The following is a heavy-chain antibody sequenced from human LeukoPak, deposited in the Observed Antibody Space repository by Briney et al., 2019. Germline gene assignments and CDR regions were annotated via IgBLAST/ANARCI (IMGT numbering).Heavy chain of an antibody. CDR3: AREGIGGWFGESDY. CDR2: ISYDGSNK. CDR1: GFTFSSYA. V-gene: IGHV3-30-3*01. D-gene: IGHD3-10*01. Sequence: GGSLRLSCAASGFTFSSYAMHWVRQAPGKGLEWVAVISYDGSNKYYADSVKGRFTISRDNSKNTLYLQMNSLRAEDTAVYYCAREGIGGWFGESDYWGQGTLVTVSS. J-gene: IGHJ4*02.